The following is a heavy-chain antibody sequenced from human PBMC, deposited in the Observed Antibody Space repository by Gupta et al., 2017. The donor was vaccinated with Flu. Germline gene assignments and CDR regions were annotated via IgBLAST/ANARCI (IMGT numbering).Heavy chain of an antibody. Sequence: QVQLQESGPGLVKPSETLSLTCTVSGGSISSYYWSWIRQPPGKGLEWIGYIDYSGSTNYNPSLKSRVTISVDTSKNQFSLKRSSGTAADTAVYYCARGDVGQLGTSSYYYYGMDVWGQGTTVTVSS. CDR2: IDYSGST. J-gene: IGHJ6*02. D-gene: IGHD5-18*01. CDR1: GGSISSYY. CDR3: ARGDVGQLGTSSYYYYGMDV. V-gene: IGHV4-59*01.